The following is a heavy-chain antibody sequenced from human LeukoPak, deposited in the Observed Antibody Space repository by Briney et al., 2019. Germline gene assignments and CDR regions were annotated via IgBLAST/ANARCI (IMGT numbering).Heavy chain of an antibody. Sequence: PSQTLSLTCAVSGGSISSGGYSWSWIRQPPGKGLEWIGYIYHSGSTYYNPSLKSRVTMSVDRSKNQFSLKLSSVTAADTAVYYCARVLDYYGSGSFYYYYGMDVWGQGTTVTVSS. V-gene: IGHV4-30-2*01. CDR2: IYHSGST. J-gene: IGHJ6*02. CDR1: GGSISSGGYS. D-gene: IGHD3-10*01. CDR3: ARVLDYYGSGSFYYYYGMDV.